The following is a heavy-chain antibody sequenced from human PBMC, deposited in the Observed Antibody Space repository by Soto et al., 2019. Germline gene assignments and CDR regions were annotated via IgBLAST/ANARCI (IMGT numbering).Heavy chain of an antibody. V-gene: IGHV4-59*01. D-gene: IGHD2-2*01. J-gene: IGHJ4*02. CDR1: GGSISSYY. CDR2: IYYSGST. Sequence: SETLSLTCTVSGGSISSYYWSWIRQPPGKGLEWIGYIYYSGSTNYNPSLKSRVTISVDTSKNQFSLKLSSVTAADTAVYYCARGGDIVVVPAAPPHLVNPYYFDYWGQGTLVTVSS. CDR3: ARGGDIVVVPAAPPHLVNPYYFDY.